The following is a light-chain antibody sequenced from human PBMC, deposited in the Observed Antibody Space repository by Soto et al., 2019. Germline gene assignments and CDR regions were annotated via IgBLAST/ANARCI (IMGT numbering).Light chain of an antibody. V-gene: IGLV1-44*01. CDR2: SND. CDR3: ATWADSLNGVV. J-gene: IGLJ2*01. Sequence: QPVLTQPPSASGTPGQTITISCSGSNSDIGSHSVDWYQQFPGMTPRLLINSNDQRPSGVPDRFSGSKSGTSATLAISGLQSEDEADYYCATWADSLNGVVFGGGTKVTVL. CDR1: NSDIGSHS.